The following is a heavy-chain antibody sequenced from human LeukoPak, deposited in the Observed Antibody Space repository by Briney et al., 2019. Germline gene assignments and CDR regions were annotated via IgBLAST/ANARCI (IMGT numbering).Heavy chain of an antibody. CDR2: ISSSSSTI. Sequence: GGSLRLSCAASGFTFSSYSMNWVRQAPGKGLEWVSYISSSSSTIYYADSVKGRFTISRDNAKNSLYLQMNSLRAEDTAVYYCARGDDYYDSSGYYLLDYWGQGTLVTVSS. J-gene: IGHJ4*02. D-gene: IGHD3-22*01. CDR3: ARGDDYYDSSGYYLLDY. V-gene: IGHV3-48*04. CDR1: GFTFSSYS.